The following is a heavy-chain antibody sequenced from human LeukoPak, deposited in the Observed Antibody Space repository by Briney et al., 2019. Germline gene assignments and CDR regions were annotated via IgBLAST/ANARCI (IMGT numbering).Heavy chain of an antibody. Sequence: ASVKVSCKVSGYTLTELSMHWVRQAPGKGLEWMGGFDPEDGETIYAQKFQGRVTMTRDTSTSTVYMELSSLRSEDTAVYYCARAGCSGGSCYYYFDYWGQGTLVTVSS. J-gene: IGHJ4*02. V-gene: IGHV1-24*01. CDR2: FDPEDGET. D-gene: IGHD2-15*01. CDR1: GYTLTELS. CDR3: ARAGCSGGSCYYYFDY.